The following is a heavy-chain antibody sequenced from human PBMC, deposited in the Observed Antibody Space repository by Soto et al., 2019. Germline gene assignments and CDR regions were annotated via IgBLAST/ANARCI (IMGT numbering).Heavy chain of an antibody. Sequence: GGSLRLSCAASGFTFSSYAMSWVRQAPGKGLEWVSAISGSGGSTYYADSVKGRFTISRDNSKNTLYLQMNSLRAEDTAVYYCAKFRIPPDSTNLFDPWGQGSLVPVSS. J-gene: IGHJ5*02. CDR1: GFTFSSYA. V-gene: IGHV3-23*01. CDR2: ISGSGGST. CDR3: AKFRIPPDSTNLFDP. D-gene: IGHD3-22*01.